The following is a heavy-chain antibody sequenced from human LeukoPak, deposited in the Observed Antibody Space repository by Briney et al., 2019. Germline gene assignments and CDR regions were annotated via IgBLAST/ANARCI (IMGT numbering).Heavy chain of an antibody. CDR2: IRSSSSTI. D-gene: IGHD2-15*01. Sequence: GGSLRLSCAASGFTFSSYSMNWVRQAPGKGLEWVSYIRSSSSTIYYADSVKGRFTISRDNAKNSLYLQMNSLRAEDAAVYYCAKGPFGRLSGVICYYFDYWGQGTLVTVSP. V-gene: IGHV3-48*01. J-gene: IGHJ4*02. CDR3: AKGPFGRLSGVICYYFDY. CDR1: GFTFSSYS.